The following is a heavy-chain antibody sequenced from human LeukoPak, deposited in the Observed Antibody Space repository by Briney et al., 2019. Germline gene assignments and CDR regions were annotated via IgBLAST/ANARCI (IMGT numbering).Heavy chain of an antibody. V-gene: IGHV1-2*02. CDR1: GYTFTGYY. J-gene: IGHJ6*03. D-gene: IGHD3-3*01. CDR2: INPNSGGT. CDR3: ARDRENFWSGYYDGYYYYMDV. Sequence: ASVKVSCKASGYTFTGYYMHWVRQAPGQGLEWMGWINPNSGGTNYAQKFQGRVTMTRDTSISTAYMELSRLRSDDTAVYYCARDRENFWSGYYDGYYYYMDVWGKGTTLTVSS.